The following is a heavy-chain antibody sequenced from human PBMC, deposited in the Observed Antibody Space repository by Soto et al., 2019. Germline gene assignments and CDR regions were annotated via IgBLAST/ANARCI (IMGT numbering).Heavy chain of an antibody. CDR3: ARDYMTTVTPYYFDY. V-gene: IGHV1-3*01. Sequence: ASVKVSCKASGYTFTSYAMHWVRQAPGQRLEWMGWINAGNGITKYSQKFQGRVTITRDTSASTAYMELSSLRSEDTAVYYCARDYMTTVTPYYFDYWGQGTLVTVSS. D-gene: IGHD4-4*01. J-gene: IGHJ4*02. CDR1: GYTFTSYA. CDR2: INAGNGIT.